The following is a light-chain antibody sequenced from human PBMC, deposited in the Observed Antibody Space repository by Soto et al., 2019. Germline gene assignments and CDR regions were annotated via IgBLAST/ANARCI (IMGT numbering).Light chain of an antibody. CDR2: GDS. CDR3: QSYDSSLSGDV. J-gene: IGLJ1*01. V-gene: IGLV1-40*01. Sequence: QSVLTQPPSVSGAQGQRVTISCTGGSSNIGAGYDVHWYQQLPGTAPKLLIYGDSNRPSGVPDRLSGSKSGTSASLAITGLQAEDEADYYCQSYDSSLSGDVFGTGTKVTVL. CDR1: SSNIGAGYD.